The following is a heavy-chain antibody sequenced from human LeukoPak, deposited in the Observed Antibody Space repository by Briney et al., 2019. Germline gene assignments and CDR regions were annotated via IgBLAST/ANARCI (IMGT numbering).Heavy chain of an antibody. D-gene: IGHD1-26*01. CDR3: ARVKVGTTYWFDP. J-gene: IGHJ5*02. CDR1: GFIVNYNY. CDR2: VYSGGST. Sequence: GGSLRLSSAASGFIVNYNYMSWVRQPPGKGLEWVSVVYSGGSTYYADSVKGRFTISRDNSKNMVYLQMNSLRVEDTAVYYCARVKVGTTYWFDPWGQGTLVTVSS. V-gene: IGHV3-66*01.